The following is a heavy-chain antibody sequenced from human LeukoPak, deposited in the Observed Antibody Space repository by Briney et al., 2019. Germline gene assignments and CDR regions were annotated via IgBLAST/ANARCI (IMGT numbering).Heavy chain of an antibody. D-gene: IGHD3-9*01. CDR1: GGSISSYY. J-gene: IGHJ5*02. CDR2: IYYSGST. Sequence: SETLSLTCTVSGGSISSYYWSWIRQPPGKGLEWIGYIYYSGSTNYNPSLKSRVTISVDTSKNQFSLKLSSVTAADTAVYYCARGGYDTLTGYSPWGQGTLVAVSS. CDR3: ARGGYDTLTGYSP. V-gene: IGHV4-59*01.